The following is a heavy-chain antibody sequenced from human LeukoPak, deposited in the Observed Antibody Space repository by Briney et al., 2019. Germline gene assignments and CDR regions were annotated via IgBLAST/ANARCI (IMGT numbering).Heavy chain of an antibody. Sequence: SETLSLTCTVSGGSISSDGYYWSWIRQPAGTGLEWIGRFYTSGSTNYNPSLKSRVTMSVDTSKNQFSLNLNSVTAADTAVYYCARDLPIAARPNAFDIWGQGTVVTVSS. CDR3: ARDLPIAARPNAFDI. CDR1: GGSISSDGYY. CDR2: FYTSGST. V-gene: IGHV4-61*02. D-gene: IGHD6-6*01. J-gene: IGHJ3*02.